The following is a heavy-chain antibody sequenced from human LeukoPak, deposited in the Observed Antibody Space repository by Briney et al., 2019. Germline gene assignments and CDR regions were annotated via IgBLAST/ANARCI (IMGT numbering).Heavy chain of an antibody. Sequence: SETLSLTCTVSGGSISSYYWSWIRQPLGKGLEWIGYISYSGSTNYNPSLKSRVSISVETSKNQFSLKLSSVTAADTAVYYCARGNWNYASFWFDPWGQGTLVTVSS. V-gene: IGHV4-59*01. D-gene: IGHD1-7*01. J-gene: IGHJ5*02. CDR2: ISYSGST. CDR3: ARGNWNYASFWFDP. CDR1: GGSISSYY.